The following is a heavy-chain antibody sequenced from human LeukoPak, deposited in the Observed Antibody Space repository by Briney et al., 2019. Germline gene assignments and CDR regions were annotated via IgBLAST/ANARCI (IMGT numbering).Heavy chain of an antibody. CDR1: GGSISSGSYY. CDR2: IYTTGST. V-gene: IGHV4-61*02. D-gene: IGHD3-22*01. J-gene: IGHJ3*02. CDR3: ARDLIVLGYYYDSSGYTKSDHDAFDI. Sequence: SETLSLTCTVSGGSISSGSYYWTWIRQAAGKGLEWIGRIYTTGSTNYNPSLKSRVTISVDTSNNQFSLMLNSVTAADTAVYYCARDLIVLGYYYDSSGYTKSDHDAFDIWGQGTMVTVSS.